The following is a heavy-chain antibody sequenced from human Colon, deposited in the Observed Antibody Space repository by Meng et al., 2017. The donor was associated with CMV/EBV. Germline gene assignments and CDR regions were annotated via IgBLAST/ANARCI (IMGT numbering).Heavy chain of an antibody. CDR3: ASTGPLYGLYFCY. Sequence: GGSLRLSCAASGFTVSSNYMSWVRRAPGKGLEWVAKTNEDGSDKYYVDSVKGRFTIFRDNAKNSVYLQMNSLRAEDTAVYYCASTGPLYGLYFCYWGQGTLVTVSS. CDR1: GFTVSSNY. D-gene: IGHD2-8*01. CDR2: TNEDGSDK. V-gene: IGHV3-7*01. J-gene: IGHJ4*02.